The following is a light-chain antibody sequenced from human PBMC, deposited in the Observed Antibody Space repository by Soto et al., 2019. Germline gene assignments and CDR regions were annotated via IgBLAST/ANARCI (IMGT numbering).Light chain of an antibody. V-gene: IGKV1-39*01. CDR3: HQSYSNSRLT. CDR2: AAS. CDR1: QSISSN. Sequence: DIQMTQSPSSLSASVGDRVTLTCRASQSISSNLKWYQQKPGKAPKLLIYAASSLQTGVPSRLSGSGSGTNFTLTISSLQPEDFEADYYHQSYSNSRLTFGGGTKVEIK. J-gene: IGKJ4*01.